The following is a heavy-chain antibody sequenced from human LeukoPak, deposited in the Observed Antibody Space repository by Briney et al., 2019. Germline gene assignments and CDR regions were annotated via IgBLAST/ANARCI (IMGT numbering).Heavy chain of an antibody. CDR3: ARGGVWGSYRPNWFDP. J-gene: IGHJ5*02. D-gene: IGHD3-16*02. Sequence: ASVKVSCKASGGTFSSYAISWVRQAPGRGLEWMGRIIPILGIANYAQKFQGRVTITADKSTSTAYMELSSLRSEDTAVYYCARGGVWGSYRPNWFDPWGQGTLVTVSS. V-gene: IGHV1-69*04. CDR1: GGTFSSYA. CDR2: IIPILGIA.